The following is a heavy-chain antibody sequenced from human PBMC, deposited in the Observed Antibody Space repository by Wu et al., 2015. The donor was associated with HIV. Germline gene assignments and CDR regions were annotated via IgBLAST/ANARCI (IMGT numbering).Heavy chain of an antibody. D-gene: IGHD3-22*01. CDR3: AIVVVISGEDY. CDR2: IIPIVQTA. Sequence: VQLVQSGPDVKAPGTSMKVSCRISGFAFINYYISWVQQAPGQGLEWMGRIIPIVQTADYAQRFQGRVTITADESTDTAYLEVNSLKLEDTAVYFCAIVVVISGEDYWGQGTLVTVSS. J-gene: IGHJ4*02. CDR1: GFAFINYY. V-gene: IGHV1-69*11.